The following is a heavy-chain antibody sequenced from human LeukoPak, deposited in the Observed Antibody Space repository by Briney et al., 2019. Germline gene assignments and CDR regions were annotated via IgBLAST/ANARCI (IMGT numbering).Heavy chain of an antibody. CDR3: ARGSRYFDWPITSYYYYYGMDV. Sequence: SETLSLTCTVSGGSISSYYSSWIRQPPGKGLEWIGYIYYSGSTNYNPSLKSRVTISVDTSKNQFSLKLSSVTAADTAVYYCARGSRYFDWPITSYYYYYGMDVWGQGTTVTVSS. D-gene: IGHD3-9*01. CDR2: IYYSGST. V-gene: IGHV4-59*08. J-gene: IGHJ6*02. CDR1: GGSISSYY.